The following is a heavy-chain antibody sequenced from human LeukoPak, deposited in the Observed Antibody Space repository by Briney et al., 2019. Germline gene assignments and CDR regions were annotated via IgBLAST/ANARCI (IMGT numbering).Heavy chain of an antibody. CDR1: GFTFSSYA. D-gene: IGHD5-18*01. CDR2: ISGSGGST. Sequence: PGGSLRLSCAASGFTFSSYAMSWVRQAPGKGLEWVSAISGSGGSTYYADSVKGRFTISRDNSENTLYLQMNSLRAEDTAVYYCAKVVLDEYSYGYYYWGQGTLVTVSS. J-gene: IGHJ4*02. CDR3: AKVVLDEYSYGYYY. V-gene: IGHV3-23*01.